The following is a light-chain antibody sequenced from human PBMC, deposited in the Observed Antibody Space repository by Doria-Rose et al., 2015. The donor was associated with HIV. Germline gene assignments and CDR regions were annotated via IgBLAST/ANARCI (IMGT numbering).Light chain of an antibody. CDR2: DGS. Sequence: TQSPGTLSLSPGERATLSCRASQSFSSTYLAWYQQKPGQAPSLLIYDGSTRATGIPDRFSAGGSGTDFTLTINRLEPEDPALYYCHQYGTSWTFGQGTKVEI. CDR3: HQYGTSWT. CDR1: QSFSSTY. V-gene: IGKV3-20*01. J-gene: IGKJ1*01.